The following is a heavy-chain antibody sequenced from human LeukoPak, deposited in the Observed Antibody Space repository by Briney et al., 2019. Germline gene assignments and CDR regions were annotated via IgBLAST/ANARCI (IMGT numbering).Heavy chain of an antibody. CDR2: IYHSGST. CDR1: GYSISSGYY. Sequence: SETLSLTCTVSGYSISSGYYWGWIRQPPGKGLEWIGTIYHSGSTYYNPFLKSRVTISVDTSKNQFSLRLSSVTAADTAVYYCAGSYYDFWSGYPLWFDPWGQGTLVTVSS. V-gene: IGHV4-38-2*02. D-gene: IGHD3-3*01. CDR3: AGSYYDFWSGYPLWFDP. J-gene: IGHJ5*02.